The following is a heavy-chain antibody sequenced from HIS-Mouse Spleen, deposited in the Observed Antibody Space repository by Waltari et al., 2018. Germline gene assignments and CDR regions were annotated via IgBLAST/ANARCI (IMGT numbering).Heavy chain of an antibody. D-gene: IGHD4-4*01. CDR2: INHSGST. J-gene: IGHJ4*02. CDR3: ARDYSNYLYYFDY. Sequence: QVQLQQWGAGLLKPSETLSLTCAVYGGSFSGYYWSWIRQPPGKGLEWIGEINHSGSTNYNPSLTSRVTISVDTSKNQFSRKLSSVTAVDTAVYYCARDYSNYLYYFDYWGQGTLVTVSS. CDR1: GGSFSGYY. V-gene: IGHV4-34*01.